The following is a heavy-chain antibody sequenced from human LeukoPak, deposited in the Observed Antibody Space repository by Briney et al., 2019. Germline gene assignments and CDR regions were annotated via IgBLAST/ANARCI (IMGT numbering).Heavy chain of an antibody. CDR1: GFTFSSYS. D-gene: IGHD3-10*01. J-gene: IGHJ4*02. CDR3: ARDLVRGVMEY. V-gene: IGHV3-21*01. Sequence: KPGGSLRLSCAASGFTFSSYSMNWVRQAAGKGMAWVSSISIISSYIYYADSGKGRFNIPTDNAKNTMYLQMNSLRAEDTAVYYCARDLVRGVMEYWGQGTLVTVSS. CDR2: ISIISSYI.